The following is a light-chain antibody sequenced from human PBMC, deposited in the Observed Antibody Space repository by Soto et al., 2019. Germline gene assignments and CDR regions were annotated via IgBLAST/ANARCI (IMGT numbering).Light chain of an antibody. CDR2: AAS. J-gene: IGKJ2*01. CDR3: QQSRTTAYT. CDR1: QDVVNY. Sequence: DISMTQAPSSLAASLGDRVTITCRAGQDVVNYLNWYQQKPGKAPRLLISAASSLQSGVPSRFSGSGSGTTFTLTITDLQPEDVATYYCQQSRTTAYTFAQGTK. V-gene: IGKV1-39*01.